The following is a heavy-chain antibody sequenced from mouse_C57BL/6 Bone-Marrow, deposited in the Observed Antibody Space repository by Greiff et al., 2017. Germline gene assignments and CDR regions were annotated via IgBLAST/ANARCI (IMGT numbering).Heavy chain of an antibody. CDR3: ARPVYYYGSSYLDY. CDR2: ISSGGSYT. V-gene: IGHV5-6*01. CDR1: GFTFRSYG. J-gene: IGHJ2*01. Sequence: EVKLMESGGDLVKPGGSLKLSCAASGFTFRSYGMSWVRQTPDKRLEWVATISSGGSYTYYPDSVQGRFTISRDNAKNTLYLQMSSLNSEDTAMYYCARPVYYYGSSYLDYCYQGTTLSVSS. D-gene: IGHD1-1*01.